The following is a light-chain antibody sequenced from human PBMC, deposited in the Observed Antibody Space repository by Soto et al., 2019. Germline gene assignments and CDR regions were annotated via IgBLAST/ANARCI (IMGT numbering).Light chain of an antibody. V-gene: IGKV3-11*01. CDR2: DAS. J-gene: IGKJ2*01. CDR3: QQRSNLPYT. CDR1: QSVSSY. Sequence: EIVLTQSPATLSLSPGERATLSCRASQSVSSYLAWYQQKPGQAPRLLIYDASNRATGVPARFSGSASGTDFTLTISSLEAEDFAVYYCQQRSNLPYTFGQGTKLEIK.